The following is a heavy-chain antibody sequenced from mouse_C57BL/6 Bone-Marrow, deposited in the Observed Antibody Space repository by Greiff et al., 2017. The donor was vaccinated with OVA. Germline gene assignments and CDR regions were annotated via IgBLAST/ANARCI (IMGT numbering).Heavy chain of an antibody. CDR1: GYSITSGYY. Sequence: EVQLQESGPGLVKPSQSLSLTCSVTGYSITSGYYWNWIRQFPGNKLEWMGYISYDGSNNYNPSLKNRISITRDTSKNQFFLKLNSVTTEDTATYYCAREGDDGYLSWFAYWGQGTLVTVSA. D-gene: IGHD2-3*01. CDR2: ISYDGSN. J-gene: IGHJ3*01. V-gene: IGHV3-6*01. CDR3: AREGDDGYLSWFAY.